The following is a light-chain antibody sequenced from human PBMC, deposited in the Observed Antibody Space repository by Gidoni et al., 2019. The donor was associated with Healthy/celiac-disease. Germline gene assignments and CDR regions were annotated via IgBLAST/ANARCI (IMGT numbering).Light chain of an antibody. CDR1: QSVSSY. V-gene: IGKV3-11*01. Sequence: PGERATLACRASQSVSSYLAWYQQKPGQAPRLLIYDASNRATGIPARFSGSGSGTDFTLTISSLEPEDFAVYYCQQRSNWPMYTFGQGTKLEIK. CDR3: QQRSNWPMYT. J-gene: IGKJ2*01. CDR2: DAS.